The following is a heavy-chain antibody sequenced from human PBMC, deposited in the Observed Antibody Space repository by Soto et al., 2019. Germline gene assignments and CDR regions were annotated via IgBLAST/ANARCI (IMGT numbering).Heavy chain of an antibody. Sequence: QVQLQQWGAGLLKPSETLSLTCAVYGGSFSGYYWSWIRQPPGKGLEWIGEINHSGSTNYNPSLKSRVTISVDTSKNQFSLKLSSVTAADTAVYYCARGEKLAVAGRFDPWGQGTLVTVSS. CDR1: GGSFSGYY. CDR3: ARGEKLAVAGRFDP. CDR2: INHSGST. D-gene: IGHD6-19*01. V-gene: IGHV4-34*01. J-gene: IGHJ5*02.